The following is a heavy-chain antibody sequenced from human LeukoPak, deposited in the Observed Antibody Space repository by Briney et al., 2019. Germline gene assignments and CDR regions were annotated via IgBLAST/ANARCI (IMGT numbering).Heavy chain of an antibody. CDR3: ARRRYDSSGYSAFDI. V-gene: IGHV4-4*02. D-gene: IGHD3-22*01. J-gene: IGHJ3*02. CDR1: GGSISSSNW. CDR2: IYHSGST. Sequence: PSETLSLTCAVSGGSISSSNWWSWVRQPPGKGLEWIGEIYHSGSTNYNPSLKSRVTISVDKSKNQFSLKLSSVTAADTAVYYCARRRYDSSGYSAFDIWGQGTMVTVSS.